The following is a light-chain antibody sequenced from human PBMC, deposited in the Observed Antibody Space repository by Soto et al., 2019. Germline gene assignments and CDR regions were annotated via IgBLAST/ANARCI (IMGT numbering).Light chain of an antibody. Sequence: EMTQSPATLSVSPGERVTLSCWASESISTKLAWYQQKPGQAPKLLIYDASTRATGIPARFSGSGSGTDFTLTIGSLQSEDFAIYYCQQYSNWPPITFGRGTRLEIK. V-gene: IGKV3-15*01. J-gene: IGKJ5*01. CDR2: DAS. CDR3: QQYSNWPPIT. CDR1: ESISTK.